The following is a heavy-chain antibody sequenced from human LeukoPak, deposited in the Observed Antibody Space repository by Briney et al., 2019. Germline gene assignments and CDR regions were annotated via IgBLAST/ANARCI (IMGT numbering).Heavy chain of an antibody. CDR3: ARVGYYYDSSGLGY. V-gene: IGHV4-59*01. J-gene: IGHJ4*02. CDR1: GGSISSYY. CDR2: IYYSGST. D-gene: IGHD3-22*01. Sequence: SETLSLTCTVSGGSISSYYWSWIRQPPGQGLEWIGYIYYSGSTNYNPSLKSRVTISVDTSKNQFSLKLSSVTAADTAVYYCARVGYYYDSSGLGYWGQGTLVTVSS.